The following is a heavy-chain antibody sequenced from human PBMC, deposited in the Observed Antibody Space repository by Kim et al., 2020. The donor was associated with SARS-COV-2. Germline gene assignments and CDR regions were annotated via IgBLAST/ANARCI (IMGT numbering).Heavy chain of an antibody. J-gene: IGHJ4*02. D-gene: IGHD3-10*01. CDR3: ALWFGEFNFDY. V-gene: IGHV4-39*07. CDR2: NYYSGST. CDR1: GGSISSSSYY. Sequence: SETLSLTCTVSGGSISSSSYYWGWNRQPPGKGLEWIGSNYYSGSTYYNPSLKSRVTISVDTSKNQFSLMLSSGTAAATAVYYCALWFGEFNFDYWGQGTLVTVSS.